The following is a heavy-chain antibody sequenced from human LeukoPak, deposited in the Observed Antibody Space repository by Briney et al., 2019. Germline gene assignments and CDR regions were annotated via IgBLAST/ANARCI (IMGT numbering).Heavy chain of an antibody. CDR2: LYYTGNT. CDR1: GGSISSSSYY. V-gene: IGHV4-39*07. D-gene: IGHD3-10*01. CDR3: ARATYQFGETFDY. Sequence: SETLSLTCTVSGGSISSSSYYWGWIRQPPGKGLEWIGSLYYTGNTYYNPSLKSRVTISVDTSKNQFSLKLSSVTAADTAVYYCARATYQFGETFDYWGQGTLVTVPS. J-gene: IGHJ4*02.